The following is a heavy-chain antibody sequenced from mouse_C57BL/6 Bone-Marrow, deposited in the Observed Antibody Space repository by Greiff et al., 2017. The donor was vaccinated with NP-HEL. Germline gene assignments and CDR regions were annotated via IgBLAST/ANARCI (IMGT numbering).Heavy chain of an antibody. J-gene: IGHJ4*01. CDR3: THYDSYAMDY. Sequence: EVKLVESGAELVRPGASVKLSCTASGFNIKDDYMHWVKQRPEQGLEWIGWIDPENGDTEYASKFQGKATITADTSSNTAYLQLSSLTSEDTAVYYCTHYDSYAMDYWGQGTSVTVSS. V-gene: IGHV14-4*01. D-gene: IGHD1-1*02. CDR1: GFNIKDDY. CDR2: IDPENGDT.